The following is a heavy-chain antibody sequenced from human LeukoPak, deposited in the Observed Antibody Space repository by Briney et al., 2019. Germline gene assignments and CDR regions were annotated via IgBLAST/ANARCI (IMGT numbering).Heavy chain of an antibody. Sequence: KPSETLSLTCSVSGYSIRSGFYWGWIRQPPGKGLEWIGSIFHSGSTYYNPSLKSRVTISVDTSKNQFSLKLSSVTAADTAVYYCARANYYDSSGYSRGAFDLWGQGTMVTVSS. CDR2: IFHSGST. J-gene: IGHJ3*01. CDR1: GYSIRSGFY. CDR3: ARANYYDSSGYSRGAFDL. D-gene: IGHD3-22*01. V-gene: IGHV4-38-2*02.